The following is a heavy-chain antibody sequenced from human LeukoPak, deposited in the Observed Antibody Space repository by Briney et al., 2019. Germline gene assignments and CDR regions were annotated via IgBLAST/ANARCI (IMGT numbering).Heavy chain of an antibody. D-gene: IGHD3-16*01. J-gene: IGHJ4*02. CDR1: GFTFSSYE. CDR2: ISSSGSTI. Sequence: PGGSLRLSCAASGFTFSSYEMNWVRQAPGKGLEWVSYISSSGSTIYYADSVKGRFTISRDNAKNSLYLQMNSLRAEDTAVYYCARHWAHRWAFDYWGQGTLVTVSS. V-gene: IGHV3-48*03. CDR3: ARHWAHRWAFDY.